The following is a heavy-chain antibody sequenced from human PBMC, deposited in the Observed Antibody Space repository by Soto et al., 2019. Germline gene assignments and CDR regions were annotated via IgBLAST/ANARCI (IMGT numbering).Heavy chain of an antibody. J-gene: IGHJ3*02. CDR1: GGSISSYY. Sequence: PSETLSLTCTVSGGSISSYYWSWIRQPPGKGLEWVGYIYYSGSTNYNPSLKSRVTISVDTSKNQFSLKLSSVTAADTAVYYCARVWGYAFDIWGQGTMVTVSS. CDR3: ARVWGYAFDI. D-gene: IGHD7-27*01. CDR2: IYYSGST. V-gene: IGHV4-59*08.